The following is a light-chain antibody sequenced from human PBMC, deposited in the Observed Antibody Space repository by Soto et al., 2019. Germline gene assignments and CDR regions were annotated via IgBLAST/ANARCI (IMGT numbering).Light chain of an antibody. CDR1: ESIDNW. CDR2: AAS. CDR3: QQTYRTPLT. Sequence: DIQITQSPSTLSASVGDSVTITCLASESIDNWLAWYQQKPGKAPKLLIYAASSLHSGVPSRFSGSGSGTDFTLTISSLQPEDFATYSCQQTYRTPLTFGGGTMV. V-gene: IGKV1-39*01. J-gene: IGKJ4*01.